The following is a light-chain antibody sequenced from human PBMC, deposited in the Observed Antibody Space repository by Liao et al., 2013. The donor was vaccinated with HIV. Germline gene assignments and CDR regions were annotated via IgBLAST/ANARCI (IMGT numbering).Light chain of an antibody. Sequence: SYELTQPPSVSVSPGQTASITCSGERLGDKYTCWYQQKPGQSPTLVIYEDIKRPSGIPERFSGSNSGNTATLTISGTQPTDEADYYCQAWDRNTAIFGGGTKLTVL. V-gene: IGLV3-1*01. CDR1: RLGDKY. J-gene: IGLJ2*01. CDR2: EDI. CDR3: QAWDRNTAI.